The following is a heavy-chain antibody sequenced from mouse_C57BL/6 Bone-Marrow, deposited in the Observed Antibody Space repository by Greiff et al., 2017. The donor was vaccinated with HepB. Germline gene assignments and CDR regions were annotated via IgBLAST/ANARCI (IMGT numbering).Heavy chain of an antibody. CDR3: ARRDRYFWYFDV. D-gene: IGHD2-3*01. CDR1: GYTFTSYW. Sequence: QVQLQQPGAELVMPGASVKLSCKASGYTFTSYWMHWVKQRPEQGLEWIGEIDPSDSYTNYNQKFKGKSTLTVDKSSSTAYMQLSSLTSEDSAVYYCARRDRYFWYFDVWGTGTTITVSS. V-gene: IGHV1-69*01. J-gene: IGHJ1*03. CDR2: IDPSDSYT.